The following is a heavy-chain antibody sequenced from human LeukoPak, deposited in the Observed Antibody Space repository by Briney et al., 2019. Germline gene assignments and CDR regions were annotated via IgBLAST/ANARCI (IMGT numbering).Heavy chain of an antibody. J-gene: IGHJ4*02. CDR2: ISGSGGST. CDR1: GFTFSSYS. Sequence: PGGSLRLSCAASGFTFSSYSMSWVRQAPGRGLEWVSSISGSGGSTYYADSVKGRFTISRDNSKNTLYLQMNSLRAEDTAVYYCAKSLHYDSSGYGCWGQGTLVTVSS. D-gene: IGHD3-22*01. CDR3: AKSLHYDSSGYGC. V-gene: IGHV3-23*01.